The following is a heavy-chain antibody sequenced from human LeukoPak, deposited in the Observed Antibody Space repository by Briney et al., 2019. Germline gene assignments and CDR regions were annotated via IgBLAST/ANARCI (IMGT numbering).Heavy chain of an antibody. CDR1: GFTVSSYY. V-gene: IGHV3-23*01. CDR3: VKGYSSGWTREYYGMDV. Sequence: GGSLRLSCAASGFTVSSYYMTWVRQAPGKGLDWVSTISAGGAGTYYADSVKGRFTISRDNSKNTLYLQMNSLRAEDTALYYCVKGYSSGWTREYYGMDVWGQGTTVTVSS. CDR2: ISAGGAGT. J-gene: IGHJ6*02. D-gene: IGHD6-19*01.